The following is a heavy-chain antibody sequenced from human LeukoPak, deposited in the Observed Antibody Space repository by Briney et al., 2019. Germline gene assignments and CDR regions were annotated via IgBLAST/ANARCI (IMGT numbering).Heavy chain of an antibody. Sequence: GGSLRLSCAASGFPFSSYGMHWVRQAPGKGLEWVAVIWYDGSNKYYPDSVKGRFTISRDNSKNTLYLQMNSLRAEDTAVYYCAKDLGGGYGIFDYWGQGTLVTVSS. J-gene: IGHJ4*02. CDR2: IWYDGSNK. D-gene: IGHD5-12*01. V-gene: IGHV3-33*06. CDR3: AKDLGGGYGIFDY. CDR1: GFPFSSYG.